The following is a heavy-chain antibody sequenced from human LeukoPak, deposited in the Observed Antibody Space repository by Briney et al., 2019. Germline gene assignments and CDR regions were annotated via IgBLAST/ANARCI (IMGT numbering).Heavy chain of an antibody. CDR3: GYSGYDSNWFDP. CDR2: IDPSDSYT. D-gene: IGHD5-12*01. CDR1: GYSFTSYW. V-gene: IGHV5-10-1*01. Sequence: GESLKISCKGSGYSFTSYWISWVRQVPGKGLEWMGRIDPSDSYTNYSPSFQGHVTISADKSISTAYLQWSSLKASDTAMYYCGYSGYDSNWFDPWDQGTLVTVSS. J-gene: IGHJ5*02.